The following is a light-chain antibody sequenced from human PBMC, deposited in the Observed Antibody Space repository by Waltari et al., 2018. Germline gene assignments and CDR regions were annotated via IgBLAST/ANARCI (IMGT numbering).Light chain of an antibody. V-gene: IGLV2-23*01. J-gene: IGLJ1*01. CDR1: RGDLGGYNL. Sequence: QSALTQPASVSGSPGQSLPISCTGTRGDLGGYNLFSWYQQHPGKAPKLMIYEGNKRPSGVSNRFSGSKSGNTASLTISGLQAEDEADYYCSSYADSNICVFGSGTKVTVL. CDR3: SSYADSNICV. CDR2: EGN.